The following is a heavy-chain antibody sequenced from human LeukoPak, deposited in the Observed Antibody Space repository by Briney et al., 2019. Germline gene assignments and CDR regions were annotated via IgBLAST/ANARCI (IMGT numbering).Heavy chain of an antibody. V-gene: IGHV3-23*01. CDR2: ISGSGGST. CDR3: AKRLKLVSQLWTMDV. Sequence: PGGSLRLSCAASGFTFSSYGMSWVRQAPGKGLEWVSAISGSGGSTYYADSVKGRFTISRDNSKNTLYLQMNSLRAEDTAVYYCAKRLKLVSQLWTMDVWGKGTTVTVSS. D-gene: IGHD5-18*01. CDR1: GFTFSSYG. J-gene: IGHJ6*03.